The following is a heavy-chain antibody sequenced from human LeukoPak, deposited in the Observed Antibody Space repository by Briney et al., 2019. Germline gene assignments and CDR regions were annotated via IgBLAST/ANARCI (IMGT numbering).Heavy chain of an antibody. V-gene: IGHV3-30*04. Sequence: GGSLRLSCAASGFTFSSYAMHWVRQAPGKGLEWVAVISYDGSNKYYADSVKGRFTISRDNSKNTLYLQMNSLRAEDTAVYYCARQYYDFWSGSDFDYGGQGTLVTVSS. CDR2: ISYDGSNK. CDR1: GFTFSSYA. CDR3: ARQYYDFWSGSDFDY. D-gene: IGHD3-3*01. J-gene: IGHJ4*02.